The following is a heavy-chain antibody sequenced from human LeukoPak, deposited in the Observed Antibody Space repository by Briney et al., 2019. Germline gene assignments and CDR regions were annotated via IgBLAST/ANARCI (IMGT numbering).Heavy chain of an antibody. Sequence: SGTLSLTCAVSGGSISSSNWWSWVRQPPGKGLEWIGEIYHSGSTNYNPSLKSRVTISVDTSKNQFSLKLSSVTAADTAVYFCARVSRNYEILTGYIFSPHIDFWGQGTLVTVSS. CDR2: IYHSGST. CDR3: ARVSRNYEILTGYIFSPHIDF. CDR1: GGSISSSNW. J-gene: IGHJ4*02. D-gene: IGHD3-9*01. V-gene: IGHV4-4*02.